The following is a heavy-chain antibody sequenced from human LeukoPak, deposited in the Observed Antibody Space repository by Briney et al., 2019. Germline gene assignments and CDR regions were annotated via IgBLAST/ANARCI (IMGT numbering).Heavy chain of an antibody. CDR2: ISYDGSNK. CDR1: GFTFSSYA. V-gene: IGHV3-30*04. Sequence: GGSLRLSCAASGFTFSSYAMHWVRQAPGKGLEWVAVISYDGSNKYYADSVKGRFTISRDNSKNTLYLQMNSLRAEDTAVYYCAKDFVPAAMFAWFDDWGQGTLVTVSS. D-gene: IGHD3-10*02. CDR3: AKDFVPAAMFAWFDD. J-gene: IGHJ4*02.